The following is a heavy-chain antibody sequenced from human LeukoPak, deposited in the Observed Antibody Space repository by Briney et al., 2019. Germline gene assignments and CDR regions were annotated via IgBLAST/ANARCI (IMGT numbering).Heavy chain of an antibody. Sequence: SETLSLTSTVSGGSISSSSYYWGWIRQPPGKGLEWIGSIYYSGSTYYNPSLKSRVTISVDTSKNQFSLKLSSVTAADTAVYYCARYTVPGSLASPHDAFDIWGQGTMVTVSS. CDR3: ARYTVPGSLASPHDAFDI. CDR2: IYYSGST. D-gene: IGHD2-2*01. CDR1: GGSISSSSYY. J-gene: IGHJ3*02. V-gene: IGHV4-39*01.